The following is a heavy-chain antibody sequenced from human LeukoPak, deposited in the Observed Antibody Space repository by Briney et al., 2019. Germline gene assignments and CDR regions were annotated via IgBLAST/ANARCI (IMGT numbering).Heavy chain of an antibody. J-gene: IGHJ5*02. D-gene: IGHD4-17*01. CDR2: IYYSGST. CDR3: ARHGNYGDFVRWFDP. Sequence: PSETLSLTCTVSGGSISSYYWNWIRQPPGKGLEWIGYIYYSGSTNYNPSLKSRVTISVDTSKNQFSLKLSSVTAADTAVYYCARHGNYGDFVRWFDPGGQGTLVTVSS. CDR1: GGSISSYY. V-gene: IGHV4-59*08.